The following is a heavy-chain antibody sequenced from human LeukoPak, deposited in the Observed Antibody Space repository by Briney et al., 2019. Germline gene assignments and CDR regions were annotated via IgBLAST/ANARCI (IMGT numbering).Heavy chain of an antibody. V-gene: IGHV3-23*01. CDR1: GFSFISYA. J-gene: IGHJ4*02. CDR2: ISGIGGST. CDR3: AKGSNSGITMVRGVIKSYFDY. D-gene: IGHD3-10*01. Sequence: GASLRLSCAAFGFSFISYAMSSVRQGPGKGLEWVSAISGIGGSTYDADSWNGRFTISRDNSKNTLYLQMNSLRAEDTAVYYCAKGSNSGITMVRGVIKSYFDYWGQGTLVTVSS.